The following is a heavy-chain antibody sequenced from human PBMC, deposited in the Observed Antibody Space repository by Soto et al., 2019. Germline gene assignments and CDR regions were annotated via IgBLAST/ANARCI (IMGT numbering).Heavy chain of an antibody. CDR2: INHSGST. D-gene: IGHD3-3*01. Sequence: PSETLSLTCAVYGGSFSGYYWSWIRRPPGKGLEWIGEINHSGSTNYNPSLKSRVTKTVEKSKNQFSLKLSFVTAADTVLYYCASRGFLERHSQDYWGQGTLVTVSS. J-gene: IGHJ4*02. V-gene: IGHV4-34*01. CDR1: GGSFSGYY. CDR3: ASRGFLERHSQDY.